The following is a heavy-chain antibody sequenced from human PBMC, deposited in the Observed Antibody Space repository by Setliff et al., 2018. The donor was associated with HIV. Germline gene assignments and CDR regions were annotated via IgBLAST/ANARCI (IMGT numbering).Heavy chain of an antibody. CDR1: GFTFDDYA. V-gene: IGHV3-9*01. CDR2: ITWNSGSI. D-gene: IGHD3-10*01. J-gene: IGHJ4*01. CDR3: ASFFGDYGY. Sequence: PGGSLRLSCAASGFTFDDYAMHWVRQAPGKGLEWVSGITWNSGSIHYTASVQGRFTVSRDNANNLLLLQMNNLRVEDTAVYYCASFFGDYGYWGHGTQVTVSS.